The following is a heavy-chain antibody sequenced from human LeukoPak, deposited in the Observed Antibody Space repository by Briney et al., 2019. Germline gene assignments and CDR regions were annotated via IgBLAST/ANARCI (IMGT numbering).Heavy chain of an antibody. Sequence: PSETLSLTCTVSDGSVSSGSYYWSWIRQPPGRGLKWSGYSYYSGSTNYNPSLKSRVTISVDTSKNQFSLKLSSVTAADTAVYYCASAYCGGDCYGYYYYYGMDVWGQGTTVTVSS. CDR1: DGSVSSGSYY. CDR2: SYYSGST. J-gene: IGHJ6*02. V-gene: IGHV4-61*01. CDR3: ASAYCGGDCYGYYYYYGMDV. D-gene: IGHD2-21*02.